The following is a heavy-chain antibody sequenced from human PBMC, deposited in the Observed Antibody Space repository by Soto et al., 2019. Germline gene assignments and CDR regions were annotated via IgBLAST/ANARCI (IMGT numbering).Heavy chain of an antibody. J-gene: IGHJ4*02. D-gene: IGHD1-26*01. V-gene: IGHV4-39*01. CDR3: ARSTWLLITYYLDS. CDR2: ILRSGRT. Sequence: PAETLRLTCSVTGGSISSSDYYWVWIGQGQGKGLEWVVSILRSGRTYDNPSLERRVTISVDTSKNQFSLQLSSVTAAATAVYYCARSTWLLITYYLDSWGQGTLVTVSS. CDR1: GGSISSSDYY.